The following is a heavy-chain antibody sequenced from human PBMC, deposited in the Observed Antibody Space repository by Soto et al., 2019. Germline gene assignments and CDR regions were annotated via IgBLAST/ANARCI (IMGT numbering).Heavy chain of an antibody. CDR1: GFTFSSYE. CDR2: ISSSSSYI. J-gene: IGHJ4*02. CDR3: ARARGAVTTLVDY. D-gene: IGHD4-17*01. V-gene: IGHV3-48*03. Sequence: EVQLVESGGGLVQPGGSLRLSCAASGFTFSSYEMNWVRQAPGKGLEWVSYISSSSSYIYYADSVKGRFTISRDNTKNSLYLQMNRLRAEDTAVYYCARARGAVTTLVDYWGQGTLVTVSS.